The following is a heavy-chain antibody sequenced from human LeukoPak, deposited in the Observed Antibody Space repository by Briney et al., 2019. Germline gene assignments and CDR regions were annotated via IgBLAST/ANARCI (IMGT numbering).Heavy chain of an antibody. CDR2: IASSSSSI. J-gene: IGHJ3*02. CDR1: GFTFSSYS. V-gene: IGHV3-48*02. CDR3: ARDSLYAFDI. Sequence: PGGSLRLSCAASGFTFSSYSLNWVRQAPGKGLEWVSKIASSSSSIKYADSVKGRFTISRDNAKNSLYLQMNSLRDEDTAMYYCARDSLYAFDIWGQGTMVTVSS.